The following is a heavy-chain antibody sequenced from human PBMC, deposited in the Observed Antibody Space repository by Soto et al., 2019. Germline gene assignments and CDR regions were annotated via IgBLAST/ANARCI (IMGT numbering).Heavy chain of an antibody. CDR1: GFTFSSYW. J-gene: IGHJ6*03. D-gene: IGHD2-15*01. Sequence: PGGSLRLSCAASGFTFSSYWMSWVRQAPGKGLEWVANIKQDGSEKYYVDSVKGRFTISRDNAKNSLYLQMNSLRAEDTAVYYCAREGEGYCSGGSCYSLGYYYYYYYMDVWGKGTTVTVSS. V-gene: IGHV3-7*01. CDR2: IKQDGSEK. CDR3: AREGEGYCSGGSCYSLGYYYYYYYMDV.